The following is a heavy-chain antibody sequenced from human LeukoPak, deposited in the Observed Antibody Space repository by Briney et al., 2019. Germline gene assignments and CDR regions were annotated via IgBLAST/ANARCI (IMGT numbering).Heavy chain of an antibody. CDR2: IYYSGST. CDR1: GGSISSSSYY. V-gene: IGHV4-39*07. CDR3: ARDLFSYFDY. J-gene: IGHJ4*02. Sequence: SETLSLTCTVSGGSISSSSYYWGWIRQPPGKGLEWIGSIYYSGSTYYNPSLKSRVTISVDTSKHQFSLKLSSVTAADTAVYYCARDLFSYFDYWGQGTLVTVSS. D-gene: IGHD2/OR15-2a*01.